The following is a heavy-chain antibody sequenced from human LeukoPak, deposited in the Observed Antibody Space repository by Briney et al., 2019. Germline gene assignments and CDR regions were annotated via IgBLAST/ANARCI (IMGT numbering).Heavy chain of an antibody. V-gene: IGHV4-59*01. J-gene: IGHJ4*02. Sequence: SETLSLTCSVSGGSISTYYWTWIRPPPGKGLEWIGYIYYSGSTNYNPSLKSRVTISLDTSKNQFSLKLSSVTAADTAVYYCARAILSGYPDSWGQGTLAIVFS. CDR2: IYYSGST. CDR1: GGSISTYY. D-gene: IGHD3-3*01. CDR3: ARAILSGYPDS.